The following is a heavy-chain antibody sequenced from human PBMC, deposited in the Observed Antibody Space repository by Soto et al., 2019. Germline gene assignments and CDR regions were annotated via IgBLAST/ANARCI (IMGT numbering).Heavy chain of an antibody. CDR3: ARVSGAGPFDI. D-gene: IGHD6-25*01. Sequence: ASVKVSCKASGYTFTGYYMHWVRQAPGQGLEWMGWINPNSGGTNYAQKFQGWVTMTRDTSISTAYMELSRLRSDDAAVYYCARVSGAGPFDIWGQGTMVTVSS. J-gene: IGHJ3*02. CDR2: INPNSGGT. V-gene: IGHV1-2*04. CDR1: GYTFTGYY.